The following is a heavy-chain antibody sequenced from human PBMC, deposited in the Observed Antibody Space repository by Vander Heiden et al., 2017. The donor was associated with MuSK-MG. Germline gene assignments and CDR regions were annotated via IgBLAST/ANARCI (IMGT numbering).Heavy chain of an antibody. CDR3: AREEDYYDSSGYQY. J-gene: IGHJ4*02. D-gene: IGHD3-22*01. CDR1: GLTVSSNY. Sequence: EVQLVESGGGLVQPGGSLRLSGAASGLTVSSNYMSWVRQAPGKGLEWVSVIYSGGSTYYADSVKGRFTISRDNSKNTLYLQMNSLRAEDTAVYYCAREEDYYDSSGYQYWGQGTLVTVSS. V-gene: IGHV3-66*01. CDR2: IYSGGST.